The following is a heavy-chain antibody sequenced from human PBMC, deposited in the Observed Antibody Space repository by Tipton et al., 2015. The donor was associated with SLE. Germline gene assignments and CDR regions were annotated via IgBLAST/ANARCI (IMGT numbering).Heavy chain of an antibody. CDR1: GFTFRSYW. Sequence: GSLRLSCAASGFTFRSYWMSWVRQAPGKGLEWVAHINPDGSEKYYVDSAKGRFTISRDNSKNTLYLQMNSLRAEDTAVYYCAKGPSVAATSWFDPWGQGTLVTVSS. CDR3: AKGPSVAATSWFDP. V-gene: IGHV3-7*03. J-gene: IGHJ5*02. D-gene: IGHD2-15*01. CDR2: INPDGSEK.